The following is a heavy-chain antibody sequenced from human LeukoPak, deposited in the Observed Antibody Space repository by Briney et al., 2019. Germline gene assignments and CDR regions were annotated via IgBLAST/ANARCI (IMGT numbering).Heavy chain of an antibody. CDR3: ARNLRYCRGGSCYHWFDP. CDR1: GFTFSNYS. Sequence: GGSLRLSCVASGFTFSNYSMNWVRQAPGKGLEWVSYISSSTSTIYYADSVKGQFTISRDNAKNSLYLQMNSLRAEDTAVYSCARNLRYCRGGSCYHWFDPWGQGTLVTVSS. V-gene: IGHV3-48*01. J-gene: IGHJ5*02. CDR2: ISSSTSTI. D-gene: IGHD2-15*01.